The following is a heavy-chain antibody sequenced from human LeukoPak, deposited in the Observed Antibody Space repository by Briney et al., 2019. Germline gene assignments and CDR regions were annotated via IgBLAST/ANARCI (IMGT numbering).Heavy chain of an antibody. CDR2: IIPIFGTA. V-gene: IGHV1-69*13. CDR1: GGTFSSYA. CDR3: ARENVLRYFDWLFYDY. J-gene: IGHJ4*02. D-gene: IGHD3-9*01. Sequence: GASVKVSCKASGGTFSSYAISWVRQAPGQGLEWMGGIIPIFGTANYAQKFQGRVTITADESTSTAYMELSSLRSEDTAVYYCARENVLRYFDWLFYDYWGQGTLVTVSS.